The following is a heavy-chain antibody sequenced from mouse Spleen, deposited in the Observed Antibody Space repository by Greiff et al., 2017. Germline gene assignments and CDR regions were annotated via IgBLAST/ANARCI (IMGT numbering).Heavy chain of an antibody. D-gene: IGHD2-2*01. CDR3: ARRLWLRRPVAY. Sequence: VHVKQSVAELVRPGASVKLSCTASGFNIKNTYMHWVKQRPEQGLEWIGRIDPANGYTKYAPKFQGKATITADTSSNTAYLQLSSLTSEDTAIYYCARRLWLRRPVAYWGQGTLVTVSA. CDR1: GFNIKNTY. CDR2: IDPANGYT. V-gene: IGHV14-3*01. J-gene: IGHJ3*01.